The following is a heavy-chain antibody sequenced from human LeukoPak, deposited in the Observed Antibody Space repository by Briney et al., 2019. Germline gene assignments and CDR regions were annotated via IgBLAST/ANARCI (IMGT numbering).Heavy chain of an antibody. V-gene: IGHV3-53*01. CDR1: GFTVSNNY. CDR2: IYSGGST. CDR3: ARVAGDRSSTGWFQY. J-gene: IGHJ1*01. Sequence: GGSLRLSCAASGFTVSNNYISWVRQAPGKGLEWVSVIYSGGSTYYADSVKGRFTISRDNSKNTVYLQMNSLRAEDTAVYYCARVAGDRSSTGWFQYWGQGTLATGSS. D-gene: IGHD2-2*01.